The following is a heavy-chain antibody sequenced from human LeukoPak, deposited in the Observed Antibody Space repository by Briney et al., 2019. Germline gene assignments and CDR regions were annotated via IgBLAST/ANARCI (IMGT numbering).Heavy chain of an antibody. CDR2: IYYSGST. Sequence: PSETLSLTCTVSGGSISSYYWSWIRQPPGKGLEWIGYIYYSGSTNYHPCLKSRVTISIDTSKNQFSLKLSSVTAADTAVYYCARGTRYSYIFDYWGQGTLVTVSS. CDR3: ARGTRYSYIFDY. CDR1: GGSISSYY. D-gene: IGHD5-18*01. V-gene: IGHV4-59*01. J-gene: IGHJ4*02.